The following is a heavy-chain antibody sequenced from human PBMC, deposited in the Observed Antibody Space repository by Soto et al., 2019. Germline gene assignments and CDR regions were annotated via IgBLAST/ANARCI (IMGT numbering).Heavy chain of an antibody. CDR1: GGSISSYY. D-gene: IGHD3-9*01. CDR2: IYYSGST. V-gene: IGHV4-59*01. J-gene: IGHJ6*02. Sequence: PTCTVSGGSISSYYWSWIRQPPGKGLEWIGYIYYSGSTNYNPSLKSRVTISVDTSKNQFSLKLSSVTAADTAVYYCARGRRYYDILTGYSALYYYGMDVWGQGTTVTVSS. CDR3: ARGRRYYDILTGYSALYYYGMDV.